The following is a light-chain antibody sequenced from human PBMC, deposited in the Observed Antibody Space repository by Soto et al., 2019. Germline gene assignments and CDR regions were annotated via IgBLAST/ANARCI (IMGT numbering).Light chain of an antibody. J-gene: IGLJ1*01. CDR2: LNSDGSH. V-gene: IGLV4-69*01. CDR3: QTWGTGIQV. Sequence: QPVLTQSPSASASLVASVKLTCTLSSGHRSYAIAWHQQQPEKGPRYLMKLNSDGSHSKGDGIPDRFSGSSSGAERYLTISSLQSEDEAEYYCQTWGTGIQVFGTGTKLTV. CDR1: SGHRSYA.